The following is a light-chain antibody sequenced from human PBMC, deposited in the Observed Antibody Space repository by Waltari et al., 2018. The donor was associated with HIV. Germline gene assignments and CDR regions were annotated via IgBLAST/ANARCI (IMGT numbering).Light chain of an antibody. CDR2: ADT. CDR1: SGTIASSS. Sequence: NFLLTQPHSVSESPGRTVTIACTRTSGTIASSSVQWYQHRPGSSPTSVIYADTRRAPVVPGRFSGSIDSSSNSASLTITGLRTEDEADYYCQSFDNTYQLFGGGTKLTVL. V-gene: IGLV6-57*01. J-gene: IGLJ3*02. CDR3: QSFDNTYQL.